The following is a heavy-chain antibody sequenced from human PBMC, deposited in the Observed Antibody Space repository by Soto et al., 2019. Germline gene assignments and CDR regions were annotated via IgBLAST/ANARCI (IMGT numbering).Heavy chain of an antibody. CDR1: GYTFSSNA. D-gene: IGHD3-22*01. CDR3: AREGYDSSSYPFGY. Sequence: QVQLVQSGAEVKKPGASVKISCKASGYTFSSNAMHWVRQAPGQRLEWMGWINAGNGNTKYSQKFQGRVTITRDTSATTAYMELSNLTSDDTAVYYCAREGYDSSSYPFGYWGQGTLVTGSS. V-gene: IGHV1-3*01. CDR2: INAGNGNT. J-gene: IGHJ4*02.